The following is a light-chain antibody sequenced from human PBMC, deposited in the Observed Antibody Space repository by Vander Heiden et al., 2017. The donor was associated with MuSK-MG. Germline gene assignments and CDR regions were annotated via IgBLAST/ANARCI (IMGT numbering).Light chain of an antibody. CDR1: SSDVGTYNL. V-gene: IGLV2-23*02. CDR3: CSYAGSGTLV. CDR2: GVN. Sequence: QSALTQPASVSGSPGQSLTISCTGTSSDVGTYNLVSWYQQHPGKAPKLIIYGVNKWPSGVSDRFSGSKSGNTASLTLSGLQAEDEADYFCCSYAGSGTLVFGGGTRLTVL. J-gene: IGLJ2*01.